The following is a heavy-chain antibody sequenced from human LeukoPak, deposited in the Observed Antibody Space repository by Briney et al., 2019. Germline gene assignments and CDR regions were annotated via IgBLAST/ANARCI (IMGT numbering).Heavy chain of an antibody. CDR1: RFTFSSYG. J-gene: IGHJ4*02. V-gene: IGHV3-30*02. CDR3: AKDKGYFIIVVPAAMPYFDY. D-gene: IGHD2-2*01. Sequence: GGSLRLSCAASRFTFSSYGMHWVRQAPGKGLEWVAFIHYDGSNKYYADSVKGRFTISRDNSKNTLYLQMNSLRAEDTAVYYCAKDKGYFIIVVPAAMPYFDYWGQGTLVTVSS. CDR2: IHYDGSNK.